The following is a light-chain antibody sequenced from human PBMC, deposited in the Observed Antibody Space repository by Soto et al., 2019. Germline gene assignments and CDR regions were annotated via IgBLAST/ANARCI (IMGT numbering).Light chain of an antibody. V-gene: IGKV3-20*01. CDR2: GAS. J-gene: IGKJ5*01. Sequence: EIVLTQSPCTLSLSPGERATLSCRASQSVSSSFLAWYQQRPGQAPRLLVYGASSRATDIPDRFSGSGSGTDFTLTISRLEPEDFAVYYCQQYGSSPPATFGQGTRLEIK. CDR1: QSVSSSF. CDR3: QQYGSSPPAT.